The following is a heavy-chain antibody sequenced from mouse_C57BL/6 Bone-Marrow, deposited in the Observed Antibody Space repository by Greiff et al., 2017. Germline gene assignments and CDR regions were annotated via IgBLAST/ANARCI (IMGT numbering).Heavy chain of an antibody. CDR3: ARGYSNLSYWYFDV. CDR2: ILPGIGST. D-gene: IGHD2-5*01. V-gene: IGHV1-9*01. CDR1: GYTFTGYW. J-gene: IGHJ1*03. Sequence: VQLQQSGAELMKPGASVKLSCKATGYTFTGYWIEWVKQRPGHGLEWIGEILPGIGSTNYNEKFKGKATFTADTSSNTAYMQLSSLTTEDSAIYYFARGYSNLSYWYFDVWGTGTTVTVSS.